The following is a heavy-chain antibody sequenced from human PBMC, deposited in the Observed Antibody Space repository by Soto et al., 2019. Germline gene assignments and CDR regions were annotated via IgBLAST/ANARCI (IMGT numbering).Heavy chain of an antibody. CDR2: IIPIFGTA. CDR3: ASKDFWSGYPLDYYYYGMDV. J-gene: IGHJ6*02. CDR1: GGTFSSYA. D-gene: IGHD3-3*01. V-gene: IGHV1-69*13. Sequence: ASVKVSCKASGGTFSSYAISWVRQAPGQGLEWMGGIIPIFGTANYAQKFQGRVTNTADESTSTAYMELSSLRSEDTAVYYCASKDFWSGYPLDYYYYGMDVWGQGTTVTVSS.